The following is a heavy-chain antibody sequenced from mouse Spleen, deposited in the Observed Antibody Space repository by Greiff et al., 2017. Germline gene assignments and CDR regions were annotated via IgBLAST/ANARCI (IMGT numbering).Heavy chain of an antibody. CDR2: ISSGGGNT. Sequence: EVQVVESGGGLVKLGGSLKLSCAASGFTFSSYAMSWVRQTPEKRLEWVATISSGGGNTYYPDSVKGRFTISRDNAKNTLYLQMSSLKSEDTAMYYCARQGLMITTTWFAYWGQGTLVTVSA. J-gene: IGHJ3*01. CDR1: GFTFSSYA. V-gene: IGHV5-9-3*01. CDR3: ARQGLMITTTWFAY. D-gene: IGHD2-4*01.